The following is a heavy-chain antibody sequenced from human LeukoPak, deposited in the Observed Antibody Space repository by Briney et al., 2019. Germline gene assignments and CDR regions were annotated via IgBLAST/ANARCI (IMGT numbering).Heavy chain of an antibody. V-gene: IGHV4-31*03. D-gene: IGHD2-15*01. CDR1: GGSISSGGYY. J-gene: IGHJ6*02. CDR2: IYYSGST. CDR3: ARVLLSGRGRYYGMDV. Sequence: NSSETLSLTCTVSGGSISSGGYYWSWIRQHPGKGLEWIGYIYYSGSTYYNPSLKSRVTISVDTSKNQFSLKLSSVTAADTAVYYCARVLLSGRGRYYGMDVWGQGTTVTVSS.